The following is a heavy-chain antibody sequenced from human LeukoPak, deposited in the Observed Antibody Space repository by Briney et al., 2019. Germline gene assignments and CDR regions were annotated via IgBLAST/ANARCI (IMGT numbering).Heavy chain of an antibody. CDR1: GFTFNNYA. J-gene: IGHJ6*04. CDR2: ISSSGSTI. Sequence: GGSLRLFCSASGFTFNNYAMLWVRQAPGKGLEWVSYISSSGSTIYYADSVKGRFTISRDNAKNSLYLQMNSLRAEDTAVYYCAELGITMIGGVWGKGTTVTISS. V-gene: IGHV3-48*04. CDR3: AELGITMIGGV. D-gene: IGHD3-10*02.